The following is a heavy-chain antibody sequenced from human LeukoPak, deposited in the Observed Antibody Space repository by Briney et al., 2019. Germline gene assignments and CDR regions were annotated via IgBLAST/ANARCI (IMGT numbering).Heavy chain of an antibody. Sequence: KTSETLSLTCTVSGGSISSYYWSWIRQPPGKGLEWIGYIYYSGSTNYNPSLKSRVTISVDTSKNQFSLKLSSVTAADTAVYYCARYSYGLPDYWGQGTLVTVSS. CDR3: ARYSYGLPDY. CDR2: IYYSGST. CDR1: GGSISSYY. D-gene: IGHD5-18*01. J-gene: IGHJ4*02. V-gene: IGHV4-59*01.